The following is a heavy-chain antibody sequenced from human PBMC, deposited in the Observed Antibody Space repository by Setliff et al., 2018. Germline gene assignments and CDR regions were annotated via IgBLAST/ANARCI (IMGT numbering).Heavy chain of an antibody. J-gene: IGHJ4*02. CDR2: IYTSGST. CDR1: GGSISSGSYY. CDR3: ARGGWYSSSWYRYYDSSGYYLFDY. Sequence: SETLSLTCTVSGGSISSGSYYWSWIRQPAGKGLEWIGRIYTSGSTNYNPSLKSRVTISVDTSKNQFSLKLSSVTAADTAVYYCARGGWYSSSWYRYYDSSGYYLFDYWGQGTLVTVSS. V-gene: IGHV4-61*02. D-gene: IGHD3-22*01.